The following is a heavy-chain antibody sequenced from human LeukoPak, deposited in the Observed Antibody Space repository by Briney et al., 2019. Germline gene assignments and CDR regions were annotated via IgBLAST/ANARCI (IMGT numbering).Heavy chain of an antibody. Sequence: GGSLRLSCVVSGFTFSSYAMSWVRQAPGKGLEWVSGISGGGGVTYYADSVKGRFTISRDNSKNTLYLQMNSLRAEDTAVYFCAKETGLLGTYPFDYWGQGTLVTVSS. D-gene: IGHD3-16*02. CDR2: ISGGGGVT. J-gene: IGHJ4*02. CDR1: GFTFSSYA. CDR3: AKETGLLGTYPFDY. V-gene: IGHV3-23*01.